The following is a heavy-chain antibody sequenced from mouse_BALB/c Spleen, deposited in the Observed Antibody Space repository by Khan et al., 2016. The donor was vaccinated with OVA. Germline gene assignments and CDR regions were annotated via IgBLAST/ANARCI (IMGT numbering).Heavy chain of an antibody. D-gene: IGHD2-14*01. Sequence: QVQLKQSGAELARPGASVKMSCKASGYTFTSYTIHWIKKRPGQGLEWIGYINPSNGYTNYNQKFKDKATLTTDKSSTTAYLQLNSLTSDESAVYNCVRDGAYHRNDGEFAYWGQGTLVTVSA. CDR3: VRDGAYHRNDGEFAY. J-gene: IGHJ3*01. CDR2: INPSNGYT. V-gene: IGHV1-4*01. CDR1: GYTFTSYT.